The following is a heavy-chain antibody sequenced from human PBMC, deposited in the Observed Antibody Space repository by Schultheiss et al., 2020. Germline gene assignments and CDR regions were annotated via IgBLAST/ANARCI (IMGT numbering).Heavy chain of an antibody. V-gene: IGHV4-61*08. Sequence: SETLSLTCTVSGGSISSGDYYWSWIRQPPGKGLEWIGYIYYSGSTNYNPSLKSRVTISVDTSKNQFSLKLSSVTAADTAVYYCARGGYLSWFDPWGQGTLVTVSS. CDR1: GGSISSGDYY. J-gene: IGHJ5*02. CDR2: IYYSGST. CDR3: ARGGYLSWFDP. D-gene: IGHD3-16*02.